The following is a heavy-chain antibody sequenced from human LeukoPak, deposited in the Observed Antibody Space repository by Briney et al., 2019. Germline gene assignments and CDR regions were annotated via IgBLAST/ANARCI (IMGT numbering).Heavy chain of an antibody. CDR2: IYYSGST. Sequence: SETLSLTCTVSGGSTSSYYWSWIRQPPGKGLEWIGCIYYSGSTEYNPSPKSRVTISVDTSKNQFSLKLRSVTAADTAVYYCARDSRFSSIAARYLDVFDIWGQGTMVTVSS. J-gene: IGHJ3*02. CDR3: ARDSRFSSIAARYLDVFDI. CDR1: GGSTSSYY. D-gene: IGHD6-6*01. V-gene: IGHV4-59*01.